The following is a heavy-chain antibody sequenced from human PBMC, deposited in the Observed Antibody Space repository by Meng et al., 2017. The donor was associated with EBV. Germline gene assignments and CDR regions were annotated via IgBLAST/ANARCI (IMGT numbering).Heavy chain of an antibody. J-gene: IGHJ4*02. D-gene: IGHD3-10*01. V-gene: IGHV1-69*01. Sequence: QVQGEQAGAEVKRPWSSVKISRKTSGGPFRSDAVSWVRQGPGQGLEWLGGLITMSGAPHYAQKFQDRVTITADEYTRTHYMELSSLRSDDTAMYYCASESGRGFTPNFWGQGTLVTVSS. CDR3: ASESGRGFTPNF. CDR2: LITMSGAP. CDR1: GGPFRSDA.